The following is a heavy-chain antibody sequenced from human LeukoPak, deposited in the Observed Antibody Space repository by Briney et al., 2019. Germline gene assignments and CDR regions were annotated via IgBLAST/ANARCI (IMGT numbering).Heavy chain of an antibody. CDR1: GGSISSYY. V-gene: IGHV4-59*08. D-gene: IGHD4-23*01. CDR2: IYYSGST. CDR3: ARQSGTVVRYGMDV. Sequence: SETLSLTCTVSGGSISSYYWGWIRQPPGKGLEWIGYIYYSGSTNYNPSLKSRVTISVDTSKNQFSLKLSSVTAADTAVYYCARQSGTVVRYGMDVWGQGTTVTVSS. J-gene: IGHJ6*02.